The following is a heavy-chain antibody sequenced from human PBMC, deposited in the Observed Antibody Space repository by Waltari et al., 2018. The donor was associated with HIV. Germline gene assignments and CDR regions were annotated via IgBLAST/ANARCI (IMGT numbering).Heavy chain of an antibody. CDR3: AREVFYYDNSGHPGWFDP. CDR2: VYSDGTT. J-gene: IGHJ5*02. V-gene: IGHV3-66*01. CDR1: GFTVGNRS. D-gene: IGHD3-22*01. Sequence: VRLVESGGALFRPGGALRLSCTASGFTVGNRSMTRVHHASGKGLEWVSTVYSDGTTVYADSVKGRFSTSRDTSKNILHLLMDSLRVDDTAVYYCAREVFYYDNSGHPGWFDPWGQGTLVAVSS.